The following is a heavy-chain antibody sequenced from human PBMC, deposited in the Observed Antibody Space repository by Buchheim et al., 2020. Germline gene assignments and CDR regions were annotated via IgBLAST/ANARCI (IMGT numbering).Heavy chain of an antibody. CDR2: IYYSGST. Sequence: QVQLQQWGAGLLKPSETLSLTCAVYGGSFSGYYWSWIRQPPGKGLEWIGYIYYSGSTNYNPSLKSRVTISVDTSKNQFSLKLSSVTAADTAVYYCATYNGYSYGYFDYWGQGTL. CDR1: GGSFSGYY. D-gene: IGHD5-18*01. J-gene: IGHJ4*02. CDR3: ATYNGYSYGYFDY. V-gene: IGHV4-34*11.